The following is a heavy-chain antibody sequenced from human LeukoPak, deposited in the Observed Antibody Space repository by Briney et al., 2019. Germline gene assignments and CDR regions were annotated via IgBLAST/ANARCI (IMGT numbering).Heavy chain of an antibody. CDR3: AKDRRRFLESFDY. CDR2: IWYDGSNK. Sequence: GRSLRLSCAASGFTFSSYGMHWVRQAPGKGLEWVAVIWYDGSNKYYADSVKGRFTISRDNFKNTLYLQMNSLRAEDTAVYYCAKDRRRFLESFDYWGQGTLVTVSS. D-gene: IGHD3-3*01. CDR1: GFTFSSYG. V-gene: IGHV3-33*06. J-gene: IGHJ4*02.